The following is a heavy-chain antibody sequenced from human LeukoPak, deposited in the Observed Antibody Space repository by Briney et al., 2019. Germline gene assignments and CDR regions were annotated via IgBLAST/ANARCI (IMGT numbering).Heavy chain of an antibody. D-gene: IGHD6-13*01. CDR2: INPYSGDT. J-gene: IGHJ4*02. CDR1: GYTFTGYH. V-gene: IGHV1-2*06. CDR3: ARDQGSLTRSWYTGY. Sequence: SVNVSYKASGYTFTGYHIHWLRQAAGQELEWMGRINPYSGDTNFAQKFQGRVTMTRDTSITTAYMDLSSLTPDDTAVYFCARDQGSLTRSWYTGYWGQGTQVTVSS.